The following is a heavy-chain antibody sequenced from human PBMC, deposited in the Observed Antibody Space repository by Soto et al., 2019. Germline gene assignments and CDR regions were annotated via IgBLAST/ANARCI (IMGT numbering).Heavy chain of an antibody. J-gene: IGHJ5*02. CDR2: VYYSGST. CDR3: ARVKRSTSRLDP. Sequence: SQTLSLTCAISGDSVSSNSAAWCCMQQPPGKGLEWIGYVYYSGSTSYNPSLETGVTISVDTFKNQFPLKLTSVTPADTAIYYCARVKRSTSRLDPWGQGTLVTVSS. D-gene: IGHD1-26*01. CDR1: GDSVSSNSAA. V-gene: IGHV4-61*01.